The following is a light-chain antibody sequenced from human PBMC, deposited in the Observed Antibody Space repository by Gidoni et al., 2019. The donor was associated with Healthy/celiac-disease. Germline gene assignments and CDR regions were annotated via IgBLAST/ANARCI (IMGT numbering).Light chain of an antibody. V-gene: IGLV1-44*01. J-gene: IGLJ1*01. Sequence: QSVLPQPHSASGTPGQSVTISCSGSSSNIGSNTVNWYQQLPGTAPNLLIYSNNQRPSGVPDRFSGSNSGTSASMAISWLQSEDEADDYCAAWDDSLNGREVFGTGTKVTVL. CDR2: SNN. CDR3: AAWDDSLNGREV. CDR1: SSNIGSNT.